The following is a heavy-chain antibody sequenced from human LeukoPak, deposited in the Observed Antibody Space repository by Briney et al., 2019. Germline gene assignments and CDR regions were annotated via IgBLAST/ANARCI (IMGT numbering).Heavy chain of an antibody. J-gene: IGHJ6*02. CDR1: GFTFSSYS. CDR2: ISSSSSYI. D-gene: IGHD3-22*01. Sequence: GGSLRLSCAASGFTFSSYSMNWVRQAPGKGLECVSSISSSSSYIYYADSVKGRFTISRDNAKNSLYLQMNSLRAEDTAVYYCARDRASSAYGMDVWGQGTTVTVSS. V-gene: IGHV3-21*01. CDR3: ARDRASSAYGMDV.